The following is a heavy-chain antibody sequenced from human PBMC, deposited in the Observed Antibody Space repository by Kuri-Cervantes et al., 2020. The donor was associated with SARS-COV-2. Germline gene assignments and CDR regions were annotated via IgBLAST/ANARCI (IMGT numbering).Heavy chain of an antibody. V-gene: IGHV4-39*01. D-gene: IGHD6-6*01. CDR1: GGSISSSSYY. CDR2: IYYSGST. J-gene: IGHJ4*02. CDR3: ARGVPGY. Sequence: SETLSLTCTVSGGSISSSSYYWGWIRQPPGKGLEWIGSIYYSGSTYYNPSLKSRVTISVDTSKNQFSLKLSSVTAADTAVYYCARGVPGYWGQGSRVTVSS.